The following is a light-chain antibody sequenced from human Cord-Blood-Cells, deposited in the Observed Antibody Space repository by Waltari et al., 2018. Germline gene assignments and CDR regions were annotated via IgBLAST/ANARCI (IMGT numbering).Light chain of an antibody. Sequence: QSALTPPASVSGPPGQPTTITCPRTSRYVRRYTLVPWYQQHPAKAPKLMIDEGSKRPSGVSNRFSGSKSGNTASRSISGLQAEDEADYDCCSYAGSSTYWVFGGGTKLTVL. CDR3: CSYAGSSTYWV. CDR1: SRYVRRYTL. J-gene: IGLJ3*02. V-gene: IGLV2-23*01. CDR2: EGS.